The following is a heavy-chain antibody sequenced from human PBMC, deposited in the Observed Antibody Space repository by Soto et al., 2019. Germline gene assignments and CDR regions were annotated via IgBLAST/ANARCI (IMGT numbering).Heavy chain of an antibody. CDR1: GGSISSYY. CDR3: ARHPHNPHCSSTSCYGGFDY. V-gene: IGHV4-59*08. J-gene: IGHJ4*02. Sequence: SETLSLTCTVSGGSISSYYWSWIRQPPGKGLEWIGYIYYSGSTNYNPSLKSRVTISVDTSKNQFSLKLSSVTAADTAVYYCARHPHNPHCSSTSCYGGFDYWGQGTLVTVSS. D-gene: IGHD2-2*01. CDR2: IYYSGST.